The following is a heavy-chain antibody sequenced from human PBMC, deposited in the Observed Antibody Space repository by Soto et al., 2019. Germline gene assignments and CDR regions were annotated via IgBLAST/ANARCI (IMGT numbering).Heavy chain of an antibody. V-gene: IGHV1-18*01. CDR3: ARDRYYHDSSGYRYFDY. D-gene: IGHD3-22*01. Sequence: ASVKVSCKASGYTFTSYAMHWVRQAPGQGLEWMGWISAYNGNTNYAQKFQGRVIMTTDTSTSTAYMELRSLRSDDTAVYYCARDRYYHDSSGYRYFDYWGQGTLATVSS. CDR2: ISAYNGNT. CDR1: GYTFTSYA. J-gene: IGHJ4*02.